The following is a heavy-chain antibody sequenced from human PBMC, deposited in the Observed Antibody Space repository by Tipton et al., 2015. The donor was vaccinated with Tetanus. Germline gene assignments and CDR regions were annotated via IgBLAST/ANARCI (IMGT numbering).Heavy chain of an antibody. D-gene: IGHD3-10*01. CDR1: GFTFITSW. Sequence: QLVQSGGGLVQPGGSLRLSCAASGFTFITSWMTWVRQAPGKGLEWVASTGEDARDKYYVDSVKGRFATSRDDAKNSLYLQMNSLRDEDTAVYYCARSLGGGSYFLDNWGQGTLVTVSS. J-gene: IGHJ4*02. CDR2: TGEDARDK. CDR3: ARSLGGGSYFLDN. V-gene: IGHV3-7*01.